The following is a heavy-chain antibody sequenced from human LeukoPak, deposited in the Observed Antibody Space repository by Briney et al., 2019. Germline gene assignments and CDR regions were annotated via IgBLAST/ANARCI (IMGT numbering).Heavy chain of an antibody. Sequence: SETLSLTCAVYGGSFSGYYWSWIRQPPGKGLEWIGEINHSGSTNYNPSLKSRVTISVDTSKNQFSLKLSSVTAADTAVYYCASGLDYGVANWFDPWGQGALVTVSS. D-gene: IGHD4-17*01. V-gene: IGHV4-34*01. J-gene: IGHJ5*02. CDR2: INHSGST. CDR3: ASGLDYGVANWFDP. CDR1: GGSFSGYY.